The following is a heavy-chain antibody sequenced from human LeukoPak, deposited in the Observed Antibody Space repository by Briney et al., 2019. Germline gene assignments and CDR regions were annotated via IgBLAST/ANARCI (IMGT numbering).Heavy chain of an antibody. CDR1: GGSISSSSYY. V-gene: IGHV4-39*01. J-gene: IGHJ4*02. CDR3: ARGLELLGGYGD. Sequence: PSETLSLTCTVSGGSISSSSYYWGWIRQPPGKGLEWIGSIYYSGSTYYNPSLKSRVTISVDTSKNQFSLKLSSVTAADTAVYYCARGLELLGGYGDWGQGTLVTVSS. CDR2: IYYSGST. D-gene: IGHD1-7*01.